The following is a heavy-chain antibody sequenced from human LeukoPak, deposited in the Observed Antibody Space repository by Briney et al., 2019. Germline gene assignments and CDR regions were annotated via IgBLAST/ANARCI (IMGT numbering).Heavy chain of an antibody. CDR1: GYTFTSYD. D-gene: IGHD3-10*01. CDR3: ARGVWHYYESENYYLNWFDP. V-gene: IGHV1-8*02. J-gene: IGHJ5*02. Sequence: ASGKVSCKASGYTFTSYDINWVRQATGQGLEWMGWMNPNSGNTGYAQKFQGRVTMTRNTSISTAYMELSSLRSEDTAVYYCARGVWHYYESENYYLNWFDPWGQGTLVTVSS. CDR2: MNPNSGNT.